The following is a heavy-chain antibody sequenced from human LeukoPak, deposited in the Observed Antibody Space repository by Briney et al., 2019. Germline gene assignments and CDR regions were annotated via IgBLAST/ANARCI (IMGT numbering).Heavy chain of an antibody. Sequence: GGSLRLSCAASGFTFISYAMTWVRQAPGKGLQWVSAISGSGDSTHYTDSVKGRFTISRDNSKNTLYLQMNSLRAEDTAVYYCVRDDDRPDNGLDYWGQGTLVTVSS. CDR2: ISGSGDST. J-gene: IGHJ4*02. D-gene: IGHD3-22*01. V-gene: IGHV3-23*01. CDR3: VRDDDRPDNGLDY. CDR1: GFTFISYA.